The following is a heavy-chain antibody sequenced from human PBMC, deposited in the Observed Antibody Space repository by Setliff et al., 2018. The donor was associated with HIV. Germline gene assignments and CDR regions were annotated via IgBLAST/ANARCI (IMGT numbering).Heavy chain of an antibody. CDR3: ARGAYYNFWSGYSAGGGSLGP. V-gene: IGHV4-59*01. CDR2: IYYSVST. J-gene: IGHJ5*02. Sequence: SETLSLTCSASGGSISGYYWNWVRQPPGKGLEWMGYIYYSVSTDYNPALKRRVTISLDTSKNQFSLKLSSVTAADTAVCYCARGAYYNFWSGYSAGGGSLGPWGQGTLVTVSS. D-gene: IGHD3-3*01. CDR1: GGSISGYY.